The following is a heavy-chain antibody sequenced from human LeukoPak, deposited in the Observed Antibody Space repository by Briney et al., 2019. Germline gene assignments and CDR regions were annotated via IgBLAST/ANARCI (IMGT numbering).Heavy chain of an antibody. D-gene: IGHD3-10*01. Sequence: NPSETLSLTFTVAGGSISSYYWIWLRQPPGKGLEWIGYISYSGSTNYNPSLKSRVTISVDTSRNQFSLKLSSVTAADTAVYYCARGRLGGSGWYYNMLYYWGQGTLVTVSS. V-gene: IGHV4-59*01. J-gene: IGHJ4*02. CDR1: GGSISSYY. CDR3: ARGRLGGSGWYYNMLYY. CDR2: ISYSGST.